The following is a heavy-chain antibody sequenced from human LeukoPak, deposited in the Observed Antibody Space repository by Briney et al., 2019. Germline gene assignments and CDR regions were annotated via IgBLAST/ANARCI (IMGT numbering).Heavy chain of an antibody. CDR2: ISYDGSNK. Sequence: GRSLRLSCAASGFTFSSYAMHWVRQAPGKGLEWVAVISYDGSNKYYADSVKGRFTISRDSSKNTLYLQMNSLRAEDTAVYYCARDAVRGVIRPYYYYMDVWGKGTTVTVSS. D-gene: IGHD3-10*01. J-gene: IGHJ6*03. V-gene: IGHV3-30*04. CDR1: GFTFSSYA. CDR3: ARDAVRGVIRPYYYYMDV.